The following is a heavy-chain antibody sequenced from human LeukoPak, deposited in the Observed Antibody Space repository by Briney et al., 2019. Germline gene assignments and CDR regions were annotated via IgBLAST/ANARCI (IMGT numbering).Heavy chain of an antibody. J-gene: IGHJ4*02. D-gene: IGHD7-27*01. V-gene: IGHV1-46*01. CDR2: IDPSGGST. Sequence: ASVKVSCKASGYIFTSYYMHWVRQAPGQGLEYMGIIDPSGGSTRNAQKFQGRVTMTRDTSTTTVYMELSSLRSEDTAVYYCAIVGGWGTPFGYWGQGTLVTVSS. CDR1: GYIFTSYY. CDR3: AIVGGWGTPFGY.